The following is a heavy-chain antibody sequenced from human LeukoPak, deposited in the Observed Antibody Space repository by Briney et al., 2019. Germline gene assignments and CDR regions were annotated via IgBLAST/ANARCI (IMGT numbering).Heavy chain of an antibody. Sequence: PGGSLRLSCAASGFTFSDYYMSWIRQAPGKGLEWVSYISSSGSTIYYADSVKGRFTISRDNAKNSLYLQMNSLRAEDTAVYYCARQLVQVERRYYYYYGMDVWGQGTTVTVSS. CDR1: GFTFSDYY. J-gene: IGHJ6*02. CDR3: ARQLVQVERRYYYYYGMDV. D-gene: IGHD1-1*01. CDR2: ISSSGSTI. V-gene: IGHV3-11*01.